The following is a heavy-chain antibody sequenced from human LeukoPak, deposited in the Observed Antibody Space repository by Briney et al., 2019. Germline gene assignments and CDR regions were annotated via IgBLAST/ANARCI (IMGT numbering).Heavy chain of an antibody. Sequence: SETLSLTCAVSGYSISSGYYWGWIRQPPGKGLEWIGSIYHRGSTYYNPSLKSRVTISVDTSKNQFSLKLSSVTAADTAVYYCARTYYYDSSGSIRFDPWGQGTLVTVSS. J-gene: IGHJ5*02. CDR2: IYHRGST. V-gene: IGHV4-38-2*01. CDR3: ARTYYYDSSGSIRFDP. D-gene: IGHD3-22*01. CDR1: GYSISSGYY.